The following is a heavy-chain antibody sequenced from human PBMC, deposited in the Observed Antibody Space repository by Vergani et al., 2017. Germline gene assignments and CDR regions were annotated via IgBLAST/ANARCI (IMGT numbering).Heavy chain of an antibody. J-gene: IGHJ6*03. D-gene: IGHD2-8*01. CDR3: ARSGYCAHGVCYMTYYYYMDV. CDR2: IKSDGSIT. V-gene: IGHV3-74*01. Sequence: EVQLVESGGGLIHPGWSLRLSCEGSGFSLSGYWMHWVRQSPEKGLVWVSRIKSDGSITNYADSVKGRFTISRDNAKNTLYLEMNNLRAADTAVYYCARSGYCAHGVCYMTYYYYMDVWGKGTAVTVSS. CDR1: GFSLSGYW.